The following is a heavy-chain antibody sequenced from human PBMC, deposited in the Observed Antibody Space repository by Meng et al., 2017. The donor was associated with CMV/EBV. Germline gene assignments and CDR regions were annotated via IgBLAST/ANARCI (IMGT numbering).Heavy chain of an antibody. CDR3: AGGPAGVFYYYGMDV. Sequence: SVKVSCKASGGTFSSYAISWVRQAPGQGLEWMGGIIPIFGTANYAQKFQGRVTITTDESPSTAYMELSSLRSEDTTVYYCAGGPAGVFYYYGMDVWGQGTTVTVSS. CDR1: GGTFSSYA. D-gene: IGHD2-2*01. CDR2: IIPIFGTA. V-gene: IGHV1-69*05. J-gene: IGHJ6*02.